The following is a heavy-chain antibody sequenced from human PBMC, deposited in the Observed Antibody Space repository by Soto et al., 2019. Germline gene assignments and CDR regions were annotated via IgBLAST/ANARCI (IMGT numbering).Heavy chain of an antibody. CDR3: AKDSKSVSVSATRVYGMDV. J-gene: IGHJ6*02. V-gene: IGHV3-23*01. CDR1: GFMFSSFA. CDR2: TRSNGEHT. Sequence: GGSLRLSCAGSGFMFSSFAMTWVRQAPGKGLEWVSTTRSNGEHTYYADSVKGRFTVSRDNSKNTLFLEMSSLRAEDSAIYYCAKDSKSVSVSATRVYGMDVWGQGTTVTVSS. D-gene: IGHD2-2*01.